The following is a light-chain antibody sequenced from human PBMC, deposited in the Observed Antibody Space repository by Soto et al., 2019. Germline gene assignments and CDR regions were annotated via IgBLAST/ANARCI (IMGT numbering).Light chain of an antibody. J-gene: IGLJ1*01. CDR3: CSYAGSSTYV. CDR2: EDT. CDR1: SSDVGNYNL. V-gene: IGLV2-23*01. Sequence: QSALTQPASVSGSAGQSITISCTGTSSDVGNYNLVSLYLHHPGKAPKLLIYEDTKRPSGVSNRFSGSRSGNTASLTVSGFQAEDETDYYCCSYAGSSTYVFGTGTKLNVL.